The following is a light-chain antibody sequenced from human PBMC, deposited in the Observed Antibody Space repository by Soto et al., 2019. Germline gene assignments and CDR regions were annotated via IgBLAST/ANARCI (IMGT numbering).Light chain of an antibody. Sequence: QSALTQPASVSGSPGQSITISCTGTSSDXGGYNLVSWYQQYPDKAPKLMIFDVNTRPSGVSNRFSGSKSGNTASLTISGLQAEDEADYYCSSYKSSSTLPYVFGTGTKLTVL. CDR2: DVN. V-gene: IGLV2-14*01. J-gene: IGLJ1*01. CDR1: SSDXGGYNL. CDR3: SSYKSSSTLPYV.